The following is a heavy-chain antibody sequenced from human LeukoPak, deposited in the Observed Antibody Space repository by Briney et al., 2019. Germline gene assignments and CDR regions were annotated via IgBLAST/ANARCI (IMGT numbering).Heavy chain of an antibody. CDR3: AKRMGPSIAATDLDY. CDR2: ISTSSGTI. CDR1: GFTFSSYN. J-gene: IGHJ4*02. Sequence: GGSLRLSCTASGFTFSSYNMNWVRQAPGKGLEWVSYISTSSGTIYYADSVKGRFTISRDNAKNALYLQMNSLRTEDTAVYYCAKRMGPSIAATDLDYWGQGTLVTVSS. V-gene: IGHV3-48*04. D-gene: IGHD6-13*01.